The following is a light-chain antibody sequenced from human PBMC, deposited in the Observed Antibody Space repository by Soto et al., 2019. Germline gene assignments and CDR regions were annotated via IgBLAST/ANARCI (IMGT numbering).Light chain of an antibody. Sequence: EIVLTQSPGTLSLSPGERATLSCRASQSVTSSYLAWYQLKPGQAPRLLIYGASSRATGIPDRFSGSGSGTDFTLTISRLEPEDFAVYYCQQYGSSPGTFGQGTKVDIK. CDR1: QSVTSSY. J-gene: IGKJ1*01. CDR2: GAS. CDR3: QQYGSSPGT. V-gene: IGKV3-20*01.